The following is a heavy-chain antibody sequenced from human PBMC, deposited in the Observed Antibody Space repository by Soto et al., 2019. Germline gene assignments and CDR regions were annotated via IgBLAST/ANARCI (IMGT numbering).Heavy chain of an antibody. Sequence: PGGSLRLSCAASGFTFSNAWMSWVRQAPGKGLEWVGRIKSKADGGTTDYAAPVKGRFTISRDDSKNTLYLQMNSLKTEDTAVYYCTSHYGDDAFDIWGQGTMVTVSS. CDR3: TSHYGDDAFDI. CDR2: IKSKADGGTT. V-gene: IGHV3-15*01. J-gene: IGHJ3*02. D-gene: IGHD4-17*01. CDR1: GFTFSNAW.